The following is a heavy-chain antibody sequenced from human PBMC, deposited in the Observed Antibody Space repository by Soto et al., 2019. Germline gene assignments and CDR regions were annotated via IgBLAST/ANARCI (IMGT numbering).Heavy chain of an antibody. D-gene: IGHD2-15*01. CDR3: ARRITQYCSGGSCIYYYYYGMDV. CDR1: GGSISSSSYY. Sequence: QLQLQESGPGLVKPSETLSLTCTVSGGSISSSSYYWGWIRQPPGKGLEWIGSIYYSGSTYYNPSLKSRVTISVDTSKNQFSLKLSSVTAADTAVYYCARRITQYCSGGSCIYYYYYGMDVWGQGTTVTVSS. V-gene: IGHV4-39*01. CDR2: IYYSGST. J-gene: IGHJ6*02.